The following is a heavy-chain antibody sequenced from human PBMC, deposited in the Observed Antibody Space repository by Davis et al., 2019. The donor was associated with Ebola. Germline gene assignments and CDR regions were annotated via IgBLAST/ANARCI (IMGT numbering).Heavy chain of an antibody. CDR3: ARYYGSGSYHYYYGMDV. Sequence: LKISCAASGFTFSSYSMNWVRQAPGKGLEWVSSISSSSSYIYYADSVKGRFTISRDNAKNSLYLQMNSLRAEDTAVYYCARYYGSGSYHYYYGMDVWGQGTTVTVSS. V-gene: IGHV3-21*01. J-gene: IGHJ6*02. CDR1: GFTFSSYS. CDR2: ISSSSSYI. D-gene: IGHD3-10*01.